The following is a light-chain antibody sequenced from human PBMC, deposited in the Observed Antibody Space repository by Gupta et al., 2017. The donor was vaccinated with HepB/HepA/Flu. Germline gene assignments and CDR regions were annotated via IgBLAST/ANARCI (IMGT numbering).Light chain of an antibody. CDR2: AAS. Sequence: DIQMTQSPYSLSASVGDRVTITCRASQSITNYLNWYQQKPGKAPKLLIYAASSLQGGVPSRFSGSGDEKDFTLTSTRQQHEDSANYYGQRDSSPLTFGRGTKVEIK. J-gene: IGKJ4*01. V-gene: IGKV1-39*01. CDR3: QRDSSPLT. CDR1: QSITNY.